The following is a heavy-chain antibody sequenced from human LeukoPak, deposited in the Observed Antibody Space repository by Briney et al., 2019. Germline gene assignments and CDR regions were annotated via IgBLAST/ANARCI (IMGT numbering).Heavy chain of an antibody. CDR2: IWYDGSNK. CDR1: GFTFSSYG. J-gene: IGHJ4*02. Sequence: GGSLRLSCAASGFTFSSYGMHWVRQAPGKGLEWVAVIWYDGSNKYYADSVKGRFTISRDNSKNTLYLQMNSLRAEDTAVCYCAKDLVAAGSYFDYWGQGTLVTVSS. CDR3: AKDLVAAGSYFDY. V-gene: IGHV3-33*06. D-gene: IGHD6-13*01.